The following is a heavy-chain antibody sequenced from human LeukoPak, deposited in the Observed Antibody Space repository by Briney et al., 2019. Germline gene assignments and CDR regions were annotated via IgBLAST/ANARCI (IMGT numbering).Heavy chain of an antibody. J-gene: IGHJ5*02. CDR2: IYYSGST. Sequence: SETQSLTCTVSGGSISSYYWSWIRQPPGKGLEWIGYIYYSGSTNYNPSLKSRVTISVDTSKNQFSLKLSSVTAADTAVYYCARVASSGWSFWFDPWGQGTLVTVSS. D-gene: IGHD6-19*01. CDR1: GGSISSYY. CDR3: ARVASSGWSFWFDP. V-gene: IGHV4-59*01.